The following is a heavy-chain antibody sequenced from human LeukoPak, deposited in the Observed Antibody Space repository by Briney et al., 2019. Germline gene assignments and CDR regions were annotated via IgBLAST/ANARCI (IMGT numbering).Heavy chain of an antibody. CDR1: GYSISSGYY. CDR2: IYYSGKI. V-gene: IGHV4-38-2*02. CDR3: VRDSPRYNFIDY. J-gene: IGHJ4*02. D-gene: IGHD1-1*01. Sequence: KASETLSLTCTVSGYSISSGYYWGWIRQPPGKGLEWVGTIYYSGKIYNNPSLKSRVTISLDTSKNQFSLKLSSVTAADTAVYYCVRDSPRYNFIDYWGQGTLVSVSS.